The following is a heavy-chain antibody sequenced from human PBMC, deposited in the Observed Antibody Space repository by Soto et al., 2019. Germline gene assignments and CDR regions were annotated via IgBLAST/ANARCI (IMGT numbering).Heavy chain of an antibody. CDR2: ISARGGSS. V-gene: IGHV3-23*01. D-gene: IGHD5-12*01. CDR3: AKGSIEYSASVDN. CDR1: GFSFNSYA. J-gene: IGHJ4*02. Sequence: EVHLLEAGGGLVQPGGSLRLSSAASGFSFNSYAMFGVRQAPGKGLEWVSVISARGGSSYFADSVKGRFPISRDNSKNVLSLEMNSLRAEDTAIYFCAKGSIEYSASVDNWGQGTLVLVSS.